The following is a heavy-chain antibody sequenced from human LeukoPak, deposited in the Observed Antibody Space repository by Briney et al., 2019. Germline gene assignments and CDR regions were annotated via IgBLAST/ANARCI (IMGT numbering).Heavy chain of an antibody. Sequence: GGSLRLSCAASGFTFSSYGMHWVRQAPGKGLEWVAVIWYDGSNKYYADSVKGRFTISRDNSKNTLYLQMNSLRAEDTAVYYCARGYSLVDTATFFGYWGQGTLVTVSS. D-gene: IGHD5-18*01. CDR2: IWYDGSNK. CDR3: ARGYSLVDTATFFGY. V-gene: IGHV3-33*01. J-gene: IGHJ4*02. CDR1: GFTFSSYG.